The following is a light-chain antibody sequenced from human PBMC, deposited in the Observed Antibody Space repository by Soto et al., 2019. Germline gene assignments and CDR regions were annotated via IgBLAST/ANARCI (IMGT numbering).Light chain of an antibody. J-gene: IGKJ1*01. CDR1: QSISSW. CDR2: DAS. CDR3: QQYNSYSPRWT. Sequence: IPMTQSPATLSASVGDRVTITCRASQSISSWLAWYQQKPGKAPKLLIYDASSLESGVPSRFSGSGSGTEFTLTISSLQPDDFATYDCQQYNSYSPRWTFGQGAKVDI. V-gene: IGKV1-5*01.